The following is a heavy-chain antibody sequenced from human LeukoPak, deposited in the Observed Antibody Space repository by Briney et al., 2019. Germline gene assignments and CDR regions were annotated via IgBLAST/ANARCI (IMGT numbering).Heavy chain of an antibody. V-gene: IGHV4-4*07. J-gene: IGHJ6*03. CDR2: IYTSGST. CDR1: GGSISSYY. Sequence: SETLSLTCTVSGGSISSYYWNFIRQPAGKGLEWIGRIYTSGSTYYNPSLKSRVSISVDTSTNQFSLKLSSVTTADTALYYCARTLRFFYYYMDVWAKGTPVTVSS. D-gene: IGHD3-3*01. CDR3: ARTLRFFYYYMDV.